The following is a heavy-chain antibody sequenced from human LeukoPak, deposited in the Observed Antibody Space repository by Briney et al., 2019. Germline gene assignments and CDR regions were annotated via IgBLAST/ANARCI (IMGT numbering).Heavy chain of an antibody. Sequence: GGSLRLSCAASGFTFSSYGMHWVRQAPGKGLEWVSSISSDSSYIYYADSVRGRFTISRDNAKNSLDLQMNSLRVEDTAVYYCARSGGTIAVVPAADYWGQGTRVTVSS. D-gene: IGHD2-2*01. J-gene: IGHJ4*02. CDR3: ARSGGTIAVVPAADY. V-gene: IGHV3-21*01. CDR2: ISSDSSYI. CDR1: GFTFSSYG.